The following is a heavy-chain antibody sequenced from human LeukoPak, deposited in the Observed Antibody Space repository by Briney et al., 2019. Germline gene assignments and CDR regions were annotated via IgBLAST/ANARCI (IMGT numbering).Heavy chain of an antibody. CDR3: ARARSTSCYVDY. Sequence: PSETLSLTCAVSGGSISSGGYSWSWTRQPPGKGLEWIGYIYHSGSTYYNPSLKSRVTISVDRSKNQFSLKLSSVTAADTAVYYCARARSTSCYVDYWGQGTLVTVSS. CDR1: GGSISSGGYS. V-gene: IGHV4-30-2*01. D-gene: IGHD2-2*01. J-gene: IGHJ4*02. CDR2: IYHSGST.